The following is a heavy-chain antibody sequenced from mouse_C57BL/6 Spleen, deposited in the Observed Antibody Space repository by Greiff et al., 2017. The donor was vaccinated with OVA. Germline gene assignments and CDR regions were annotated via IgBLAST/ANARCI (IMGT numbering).Heavy chain of an antibody. V-gene: IGHV2-5*01. D-gene: IGHD1-1*01. J-gene: IGHJ4*01. CDR2: IWRGGST. CDR3: AKRGFTTVVGDYAMDY. CDR1: GFSLTSYG. Sequence: VHLVESGPGLVQPSQSLSITCTVSGFSLTSYGVHWVRQSPGKGLEWLGVIWRGGSTDYNAAFMSRLSITKDNSTSQVFFKMNSLQADDTAIYYCAKRGFTTVVGDYAMDYWGQGTSVTVSS.